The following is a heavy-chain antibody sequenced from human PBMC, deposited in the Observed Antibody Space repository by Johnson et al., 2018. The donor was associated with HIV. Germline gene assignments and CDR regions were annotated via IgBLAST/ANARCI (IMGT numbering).Heavy chain of an antibody. CDR1: GFSFSTYW. CDR2: IISDETTA. Sequence: VQLVEPGGAVVQPAASLRLSCASSGFSFSTYWMHWVRQAPGQGLVWVSRIISDETTAIYTHSVQGRFTITRDNVKNTLYLQMNSLRAEDTAVYYCARDVTKDAFDIWGQGTMVTVSS. V-gene: IGHV3-74*01. CDR3: ARDVTKDAFDI. D-gene: IGHD4-17*01. J-gene: IGHJ3*02.